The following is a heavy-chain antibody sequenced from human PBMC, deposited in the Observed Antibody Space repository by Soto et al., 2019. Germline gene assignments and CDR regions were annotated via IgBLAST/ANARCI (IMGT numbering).Heavy chain of an antibody. CDR1: GFTFSSYG. J-gene: IGHJ5*02. CDR2: IWYDGSNK. Sequence: PGGSLRLSCVASGFTFSSYGMHWVRQAPGKGLEWVAVIWYDGSNKYYADSVKGRFTISRDNSKNTLYLQMNSLRAEDTAVYYCARDLPATSVYYDSSGPWFDPWGQGTLVTVSS. V-gene: IGHV3-33*01. CDR3: ARDLPATSVYYDSSGPWFDP. D-gene: IGHD3-22*01.